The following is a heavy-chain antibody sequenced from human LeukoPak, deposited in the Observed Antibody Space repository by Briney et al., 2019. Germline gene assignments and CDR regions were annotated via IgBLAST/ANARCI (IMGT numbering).Heavy chain of an antibody. CDR1: GGSMSSYY. CDR2: IYYSGST. D-gene: IGHD4-17*01. CDR3: ARRDYGDIGRFDY. V-gene: IGHV4-59*08. J-gene: IGHJ4*02. Sequence: SETLSLTCTVSGGSMSSYYWSWIRQSPGKGLEWIGYIYYSGSTNYNPSLKSRVTISVDTSKNQFSLKLSSVTAADTAVYYCARRDYGDIGRFDYWGQGTLVTVSS.